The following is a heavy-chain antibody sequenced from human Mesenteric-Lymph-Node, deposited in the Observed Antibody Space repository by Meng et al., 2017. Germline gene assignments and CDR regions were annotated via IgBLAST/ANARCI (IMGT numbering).Heavy chain of an antibody. D-gene: IGHD3-3*01. CDR1: GLTVTTSY. V-gene: IGHV3-53*01. Sequence: GGSLRLSCAASGLTVTTSYMSWVRQAPGKGMEWVSIIYNAGNTNYADSVKGRFSISRDNSKNTVHLQMNSLRAEDSAVYHCASSTGIWRQFDYWGHGTPVTVSS. J-gene: IGHJ4*01. CDR3: ASSTGIWRQFDY. CDR2: IYNAGNT.